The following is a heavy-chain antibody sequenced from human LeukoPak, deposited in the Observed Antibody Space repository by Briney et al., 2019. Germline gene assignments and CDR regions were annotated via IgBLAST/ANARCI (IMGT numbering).Heavy chain of an antibody. V-gene: IGHV3-30*02. CDR1: GFTFSSYG. Sequence: GGSLRLSCAASGFTFSSYGMHWVRQAPGKGLEWVAFIRYDGSNKYHADSVKGRFTISRDNSKNTLYLQMNSLRAEDTAVYYCAKGSCSSTSCYYNWFDPWGQGTLVTVSS. J-gene: IGHJ5*02. CDR3: AKGSCSSTSCYYNWFDP. CDR2: IRYDGSNK. D-gene: IGHD2-2*01.